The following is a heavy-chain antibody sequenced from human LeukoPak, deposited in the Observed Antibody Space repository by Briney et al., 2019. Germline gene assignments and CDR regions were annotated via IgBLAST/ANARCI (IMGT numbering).Heavy chain of an antibody. D-gene: IGHD6-13*01. Sequence: ASVKVSCKASGYTFTNYGITWVRQAPGQGLEWMGWISAYNGNTNYAQKLQGRVTMTTDTSTSTAYMELRSLRSDDTAMYYCARLSIAAAGTPGYYYYYMDVWGKGTTVTVSS. CDR2: ISAYNGNT. J-gene: IGHJ6*03. CDR1: GYTFTNYG. CDR3: ARLSIAAAGTPGYYYYYMDV. V-gene: IGHV1-18*01.